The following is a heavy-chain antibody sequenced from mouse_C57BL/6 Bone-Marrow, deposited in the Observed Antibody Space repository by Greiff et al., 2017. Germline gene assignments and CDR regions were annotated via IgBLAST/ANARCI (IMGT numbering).Heavy chain of an antibody. Sequence: VQLQESGAELARPGASVTLSCKASGYTFTSSGISWVKQRTGQGLEWLGEISPSSGHTYYNEKLKGKATLTADKSSSTAYMVLRSLTSEDSAVYFCASLTAVGGGQGTSVTVSS. D-gene: IGHD1-1*01. CDR3: ASLTAVG. J-gene: IGHJ4*01. CDR1: GYTFTSSG. CDR2: ISPSSGHT. V-gene: IGHV1-81*01.